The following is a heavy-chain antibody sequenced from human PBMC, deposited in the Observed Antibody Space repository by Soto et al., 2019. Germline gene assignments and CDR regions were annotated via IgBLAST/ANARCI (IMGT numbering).Heavy chain of an antibody. CDR1: GFNFSFYA. D-gene: IGHD7-27*01. CDR3: ARDNPKNWGWYYGMDV. V-gene: IGHV3-30-3*01. CDR2: ISFDGNNI. Sequence: GGSLRLSCASSGFNFSFYAMHWVRQTPGKGLEWVAVISFDGNNIYYADSVRGRFIISRDSSSSMLYLQMNNLKPEDSAIYYCARDNPKNWGWYYGMDVWGQGTTVTVSS. J-gene: IGHJ6*02.